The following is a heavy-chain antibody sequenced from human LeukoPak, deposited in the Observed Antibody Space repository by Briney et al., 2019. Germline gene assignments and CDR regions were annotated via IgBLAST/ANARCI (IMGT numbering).Heavy chain of an antibody. D-gene: IGHD5-12*01. CDR2: ISAYNGNT. Sequence: GGSVKVSCKASGYTLISYGISWVRQAPGQGVEWVGWISAYNGNTNYAQRLQGRVTLPTDTSQSTDYVELRSLRPDDTGVDYCARVHGDSGYDWLGELAAPRFHCFHPGGQGTLVTV. CDR1: GYTLISYG. V-gene: IGHV1-18*04. CDR3: ARVHGDSGYDWLGELAAPRFHCFHP. J-gene: IGHJ5*02.